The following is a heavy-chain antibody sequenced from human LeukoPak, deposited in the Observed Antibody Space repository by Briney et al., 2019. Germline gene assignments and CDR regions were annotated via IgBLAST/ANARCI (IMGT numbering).Heavy chain of an antibody. CDR1: GFTFSSYA. J-gene: IGHJ4*02. D-gene: IGHD3-10*01. V-gene: IGHV3-23*01. Sequence: HPGGSLRLSCAASGFTFSSYAMSWVRQAPGKGLEWVSAISGSGGSTYYADSVKGRFTISRDNSKNTLYLQMNSLRAEDTAVYYCAKGQRLWFGESYWGQGTLVTVSS. CDR3: AKGQRLWFGESY. CDR2: ISGSGGST.